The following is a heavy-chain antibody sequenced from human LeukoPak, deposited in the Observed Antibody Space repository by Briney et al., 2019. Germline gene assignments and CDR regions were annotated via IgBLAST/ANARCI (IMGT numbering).Heavy chain of an antibody. CDR3: ARRVDSYWLFDY. CDR2: IYTGDSDT. CDR1: GYSFTTYW. Sequence: GESLMTHCNGFGYSFTTYWIGWGRQMPGKGVEGMSIIYTGDSDTSYSPSFQGQVTISTDKSICTAYLQSSSLKASDTAMYYCARRVDSYWLFDYWGQGTLVTVSS. D-gene: IGHD1-26*01. J-gene: IGHJ4*02. V-gene: IGHV5-51*01.